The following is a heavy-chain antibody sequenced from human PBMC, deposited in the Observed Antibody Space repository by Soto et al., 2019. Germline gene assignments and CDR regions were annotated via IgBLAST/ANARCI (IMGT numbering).Heavy chain of an antibody. Sequence: SETLSLTCTVSGGSISSYYWSWIRQPPGKGLEWIGYIYYSGSTNYNPSLKSRVTISVDTSKNQFSLKLSSVTAADTAVYYCARVNPYYDFWSGYFRQEVDYYYYAMDVWGQGTTVTVSS. D-gene: IGHD3-3*01. J-gene: IGHJ6*02. CDR3: ARVNPYYDFWSGYFRQEVDYYYYAMDV. CDR2: IYYSGST. CDR1: GGSISSYY. V-gene: IGHV4-59*01.